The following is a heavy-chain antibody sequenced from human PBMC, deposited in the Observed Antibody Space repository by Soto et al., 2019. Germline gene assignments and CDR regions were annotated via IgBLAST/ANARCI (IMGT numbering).Heavy chain of an antibody. Sequence: SETLSLTCTVSRGSSSTYYWSWIRQAPGKGPEWLGYVSDIGTSDYNPSLGSRLTIVLDTSKNQFSLKLKSVTAADTAVYFCATRPPGLWLGVFDYWSQGTLVTVSS. CDR2: VSDIGTS. D-gene: IGHD3-10*01. V-gene: IGHV4-59*01. CDR3: ATRPPGLWLGVFDY. CDR1: RGSSSTYY. J-gene: IGHJ4*02.